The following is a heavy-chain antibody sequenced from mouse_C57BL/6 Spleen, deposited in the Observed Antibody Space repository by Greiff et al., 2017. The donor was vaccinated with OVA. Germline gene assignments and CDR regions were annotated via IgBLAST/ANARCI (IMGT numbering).Heavy chain of an antibody. CDR3: AWGTEDGKGGAMDY. Sequence: QVQLQQPGAELVRPGTSVTLSCKASGYTFTSYWMPWVKQRPGQGLEWIGVIDPSDSYTNYNQKFKGKATLTVDTSSSTAYMQLSSLTSEDSAVYYCAWGTEDGKGGAMDYWGQGTSVTVSS. J-gene: IGHJ4*01. CDR2: IDPSDSYT. V-gene: IGHV1-59*01. D-gene: IGHD2-3*01. CDR1: GYTFTSYW.